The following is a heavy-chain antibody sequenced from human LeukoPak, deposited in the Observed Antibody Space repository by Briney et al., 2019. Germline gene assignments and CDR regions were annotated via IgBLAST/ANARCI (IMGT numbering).Heavy chain of an antibody. V-gene: IGHV3-30*18. CDR1: GFTFSSYG. J-gene: IGHJ4*02. Sequence: GGSLRLSCAASGFTFSSYGMHWVRQAPGKGLEWVAVISYDGSNKYYADSVKGRFAISRDNSKNTLYLQMNSLRAEDTAVYYCAKSGRGSGYYPFDYWGQGTLVTVSS. CDR3: AKSGRGSGYYPFDY. D-gene: IGHD3-22*01. CDR2: ISYDGSNK.